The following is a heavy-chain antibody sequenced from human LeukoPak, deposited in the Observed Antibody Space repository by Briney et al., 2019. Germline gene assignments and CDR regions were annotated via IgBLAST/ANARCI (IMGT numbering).Heavy chain of an antibody. CDR1: GGSISSGSYF. D-gene: IGHD3-10*01. V-gene: IGHV4-61*02. CDR2: IYTNGIP. Sequence: PSQTLSLTCTVSGGSISSGSYFWSWIRQPAGKGLEWIGRIYTNGIPNHSPSLKSRITISLDTSKNQFSLKMNSVTAADTALYYCARGSSYYMDVWGKGTTVTVSS. J-gene: IGHJ6*03. CDR3: ARGSSYYMDV.